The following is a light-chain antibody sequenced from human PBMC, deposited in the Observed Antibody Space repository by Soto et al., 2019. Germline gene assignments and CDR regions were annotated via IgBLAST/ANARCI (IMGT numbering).Light chain of an antibody. CDR3: SSYTTENTLGVL. CDR1: SSDVGGYNY. Sequence: QSVLTQPASVSGSPGQSITISCTGTSSDVGGYNYVSWYQQHPGKAPKLMIYAVSNRPSGVSDRFSGSKSGNTASLAISGLQAEDEADYYCSSYTTENTLGVLFGGGTKLTVL. V-gene: IGLV2-14*03. CDR2: AVS. J-gene: IGLJ2*01.